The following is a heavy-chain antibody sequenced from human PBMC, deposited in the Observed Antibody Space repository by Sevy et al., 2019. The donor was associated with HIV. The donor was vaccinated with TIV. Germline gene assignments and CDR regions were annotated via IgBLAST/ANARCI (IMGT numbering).Heavy chain of an antibody. CDR3: ARETYYYDSSGYYMGY. Sequence: GGSLRLSCAASGFTFSSYGMHWVRQAPGKGLEWVAVIWYDGSNKYYADSVKGRFTISRDISKNTLYLQMNSLRAEDTAVYYCARETYYYDSSGYYMGYWGQGTLVTVSS. D-gene: IGHD3-22*01. J-gene: IGHJ4*02. CDR2: IWYDGSNK. CDR1: GFTFSSYG. V-gene: IGHV3-33*01.